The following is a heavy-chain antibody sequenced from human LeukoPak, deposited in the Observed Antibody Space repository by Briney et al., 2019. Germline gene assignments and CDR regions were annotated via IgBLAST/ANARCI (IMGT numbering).Heavy chain of an antibody. Sequence: SETLSLTCTVSGDSISSYYWSWIRQPPGKGLEWIGYVHYSGSSAYIPSLKSRVTMSVDTSKNQFSLSLTSVTAADTALYYCARWYCSNNLCFHMDVWGKGTTVTAFS. CDR2: VHYSGSS. D-gene: IGHD2-8*01. J-gene: IGHJ6*03. CDR3: ARWYCSNNLCFHMDV. CDR1: GDSISSYY. V-gene: IGHV4-59*08.